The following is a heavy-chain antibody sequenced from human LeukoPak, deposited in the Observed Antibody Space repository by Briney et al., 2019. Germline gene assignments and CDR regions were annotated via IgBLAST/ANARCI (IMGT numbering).Heavy chain of an antibody. V-gene: IGHV4-59*01. CDR2: IYYSGST. D-gene: IGHD1-14*01. CDR3: ARGTTSYYYYMDV. Sequence: SETLSLTCTVSGGSISSYYWSWIRQPPGKGLEWIGYIYYSGSTNYNPSLKSRVTISVDTSKNQFSLKLSSVTAADTAVYYCARGTTSYYYYMDVWGKGTTVTVSS. CDR1: GGSISSYY. J-gene: IGHJ6*03.